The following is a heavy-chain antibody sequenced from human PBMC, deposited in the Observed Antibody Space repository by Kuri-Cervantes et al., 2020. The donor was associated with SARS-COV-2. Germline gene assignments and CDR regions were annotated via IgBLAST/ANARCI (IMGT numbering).Heavy chain of an antibody. D-gene: IGHD3-16*02. CDR2: IKQDGSEK. Sequence: LSLTCAASGFTFSSYWMSWVRQAPGKGLEWVAIIKQDGSEKYYVDSVKGRYTISRDNAKNSLYLQMNSLRAEDTAVYYCARGPPKYPDRNPYRYYYYMDVWGKGTTVTVSS. CDR1: GFTFSSYW. J-gene: IGHJ6*03. V-gene: IGHV3-7*01. CDR3: ARGPPKYPDRNPYRYYYYMDV.